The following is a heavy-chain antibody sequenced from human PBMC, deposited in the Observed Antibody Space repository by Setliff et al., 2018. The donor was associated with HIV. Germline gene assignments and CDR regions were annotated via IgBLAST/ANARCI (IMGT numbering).Heavy chain of an antibody. Sequence: SETLSLTCAVYGGSFSGNYWGWVRQPPGKGLEWIGSIYYSGTTYHNPSLKSRVTISVHTSKNLLSLSLVSVTATGTAIYFCARRSGGYDLFFDSWGQGMLVTVSS. V-gene: IGHV4-34*01. D-gene: IGHD5-12*01. CDR1: GGSFSGNY. CDR2: IYYSGTT. J-gene: IGHJ5*02. CDR3: ARRSGGYDLFFDS.